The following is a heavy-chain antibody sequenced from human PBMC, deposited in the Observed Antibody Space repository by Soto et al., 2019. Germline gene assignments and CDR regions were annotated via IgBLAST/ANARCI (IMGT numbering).Heavy chain of an antibody. V-gene: IGHV4-30-4*01. CDR1: GGPISSGDYY. CDR2: IYYSGST. Sequence: SETLSLTCTVSGGPISSGDYYWSWIRQPPGKGLEWIGYIYYSGSTYYNPPLKSRVTISVDTSKNQFSLKLSSVTAADTAVYYCARASKWASGLDYWGKGTLVTVSS. D-gene: IGHD2-8*01. J-gene: IGHJ4*02. CDR3: ARASKWASGLDY.